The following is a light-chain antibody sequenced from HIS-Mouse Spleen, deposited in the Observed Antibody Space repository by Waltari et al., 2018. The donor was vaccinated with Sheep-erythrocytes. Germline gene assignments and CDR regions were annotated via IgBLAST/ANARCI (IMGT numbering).Light chain of an antibody. CDR3: SSYAGSNNWV. J-gene: IGLJ3*02. CDR2: EVS. V-gene: IGLV2-8*01. Sequence: QSALTQPPSASGSPGQSVTIPCTGPSSDVGCYNYVSWYQQHPGKAPKLMIYEVSKRPSGVPDRFSGSKSGNTASLTVSGLQAEDEADYYCSSYAGSNNWVFGGGTKLTVL. CDR1: SSDVGCYNY.